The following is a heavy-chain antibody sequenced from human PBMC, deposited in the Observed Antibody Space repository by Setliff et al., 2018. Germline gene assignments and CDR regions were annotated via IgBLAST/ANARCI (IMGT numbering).Heavy chain of an antibody. CDR1: GGSFSDYY. Sequence: SETLSLTCSVYGGSFSDYYWGWVRQPPGKGLEWIGEINHSGSTNYIPSLKSRLTISVDTSKNQFSLKLSSVTAADTAMYYCRFWSGYYKNDYWGQGTLVTVSS. J-gene: IGHJ4*02. D-gene: IGHD3-3*01. CDR2: INHSGST. V-gene: IGHV4-34*01. CDR3: RFWSGYYKNDY.